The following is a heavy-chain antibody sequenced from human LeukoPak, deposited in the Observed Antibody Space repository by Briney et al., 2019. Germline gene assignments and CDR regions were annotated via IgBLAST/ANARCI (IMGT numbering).Heavy chain of an antibody. V-gene: IGHV1-2*02. CDR3: ARAYSGFEAFDY. CDR2: INPNSGGT. CDR1: GYTFNGYY. J-gene: IGHJ4*02. D-gene: IGHD5-12*01. Sequence: ASVKVSCKPSGYTFNGYYIHWVRRAPGQGLEWMGWINPNSGGTNYAQRFQGRVTMTRDTSIDTAYMELRRLRSDDTAVYYCARAYSGFEAFDYWGQGTLVTVSS.